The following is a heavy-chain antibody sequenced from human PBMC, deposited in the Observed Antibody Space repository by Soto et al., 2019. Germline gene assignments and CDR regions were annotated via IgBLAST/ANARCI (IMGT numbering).Heavy chain of an antibody. CDR2: IIPIFGTA. V-gene: IGHV1-69*06. CDR1: GGTFSSYA. D-gene: IGHD2-21*02. Sequence: ASVKVSCKASGGTFSSYAISWVRQAPGQGLEWMGGIIPIFGTANYAQKFQGRVTITADKSTSTAYMELSSLRSEDTAVYYCATAVVVTAIYYYGMDVWGQGTTVTVSS. J-gene: IGHJ6*02. CDR3: ATAVVVTAIYYYGMDV.